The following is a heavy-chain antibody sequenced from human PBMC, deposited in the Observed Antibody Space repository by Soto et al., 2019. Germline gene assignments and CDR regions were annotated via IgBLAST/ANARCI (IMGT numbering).Heavy chain of an antibody. J-gene: IGHJ4*02. V-gene: IGHV3-23*01. CDR3: XXXXXXXXF. Sequence: EVHLLESGGGLVQPGGSLRLSCAASGFIFSSFAMTWVRQAPXXXXEWVSAIVGGDGGRSFTKYYADSVKGRFTISKDNSKNMXXXXXXXXXXXXXXXXXXXXXXXXXXFGGQGTLVTVSS. CDR1: GFIFSSFA. CDR2: IVGGDGGRSFTK.